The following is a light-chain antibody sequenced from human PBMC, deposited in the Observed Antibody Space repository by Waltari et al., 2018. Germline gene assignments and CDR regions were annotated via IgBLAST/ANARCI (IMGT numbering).Light chain of an antibody. V-gene: IGKV3-20*01. CDR1: HSVISIS. Sequence: EIVLTQFPGTLYLSLGERATLSCRASHSVISISLTWYQQKLGQVPRLLIYGTSSRATGIPDRFSGSGSGTDFTLTISRLEPEDFAVYYCQQYDGEVVTFGGGTKVEI. CDR3: QQYDGEVVT. J-gene: IGKJ4*01. CDR2: GTS.